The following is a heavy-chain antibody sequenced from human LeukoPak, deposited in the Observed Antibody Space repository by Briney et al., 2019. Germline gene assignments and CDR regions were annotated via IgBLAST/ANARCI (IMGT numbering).Heavy chain of an antibody. Sequence: GGSLRLSCAASGFTFSSYEMNWVRQAPGKGLEWVSYISSSGSTIYYADSVKGRFTISRDNAKNSLYLQMNSLRAEDTAVYYCAKDGKIWIPAMVNEIDYWGQGTLVTVSS. V-gene: IGHV3-48*03. J-gene: IGHJ4*02. CDR1: GFTFSSYE. CDR3: AKDGKIWIPAMVNEIDY. CDR2: ISSSGSTI. D-gene: IGHD5-18*01.